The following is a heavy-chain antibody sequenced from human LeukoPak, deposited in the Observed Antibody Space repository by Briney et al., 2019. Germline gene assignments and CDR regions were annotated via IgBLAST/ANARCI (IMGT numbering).Heavy chain of an antibody. CDR2: ISYDGNNK. CDR3: AREPAGGWAFDI. V-gene: IGHV3-30-3*01. J-gene: IGHJ3*02. CDR1: GFTFSSYA. Sequence: PGGSLRLSCAPSGFTFSSYAMHWVRQAPGKGLEWVAIISYDGNNKYYADPVKGRFTISRDNFKNTLYVQMNSLRAEDTAVYYCAREPAGGWAFDIWGQGTMVTVSS. D-gene: IGHD3-16*01.